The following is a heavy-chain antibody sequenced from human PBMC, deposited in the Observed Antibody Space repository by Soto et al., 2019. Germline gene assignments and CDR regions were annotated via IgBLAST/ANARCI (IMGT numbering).Heavy chain of an antibody. CDR1: GYTFTSYD. CDR3: ARDLKYDILTGYQGVDP. J-gene: IGHJ5*02. D-gene: IGHD3-9*01. V-gene: IGHV1-8*01. Sequence: GASVKVSCKASGYTFTSYDINWVRQATGQGLEWMGWMNPNSGNTGYAQKFQGRVTMTRNTSISTAYMELSSLRSEDTAVYYCARDLKYDILTGYQGVDPRGQGTLVTVSS. CDR2: MNPNSGNT.